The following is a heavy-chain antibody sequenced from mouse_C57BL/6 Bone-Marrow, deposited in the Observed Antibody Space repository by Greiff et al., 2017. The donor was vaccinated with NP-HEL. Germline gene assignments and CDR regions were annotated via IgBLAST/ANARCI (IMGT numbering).Heavy chain of an antibody. CDR3: ARGGYTAY. CDR1: GYTFTSYG. V-gene: IGHV1-81*01. Sequence: VQLVESGAELARPGASVKLSCKASGYTFTSYGISWVKQRTGQGLEWIGEIYPRSGNTYYNEKFKGKATLTADKSSSTAYMELRSLTSEDSAVYFCARGGYTAYWGQGTLVTVSA. J-gene: IGHJ3*01. D-gene: IGHD2-2*01. CDR2: IYPRSGNT.